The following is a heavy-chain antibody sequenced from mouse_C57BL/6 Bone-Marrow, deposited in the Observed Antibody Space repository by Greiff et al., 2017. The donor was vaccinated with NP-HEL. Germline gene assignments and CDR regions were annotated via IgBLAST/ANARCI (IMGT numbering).Heavy chain of an antibody. D-gene: IGHD3-2*02. J-gene: IGHJ2*01. CDR1: GYTFTDYY. V-gene: IGHV1-26*01. CDR2: INPNNGGT. Sequence: EVQLQQSGPELVKPGASVKISCKASGYTFTDYYMNWVKQSHGKSLEWIGDINPNNGGTSYNQKFKGKATLTVDKSSSTAYMELRSLTSEDSAVYYCARGGSSGYYFDYWGQGTTLTVSS. CDR3: ARGGSSGYYFDY.